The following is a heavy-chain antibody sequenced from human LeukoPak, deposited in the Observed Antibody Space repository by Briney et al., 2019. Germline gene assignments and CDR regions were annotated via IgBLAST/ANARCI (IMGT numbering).Heavy chain of an antibody. CDR3: ARDLRRGSSSWYVSGGDY. Sequence: ASVTVSCKASGYTFTSYDINWVRQVTGQGLEWMGWITAYNDNTYYAQKLQGRVTMTTDTSTSTAYMELRSLRSDDTAVYYCARDLRRGSSSWYVSGGDYWGQGTLVTVSS. D-gene: IGHD6-13*01. J-gene: IGHJ4*02. CDR1: GYTFTSYD. V-gene: IGHV1-18*01. CDR2: ITAYNDNT.